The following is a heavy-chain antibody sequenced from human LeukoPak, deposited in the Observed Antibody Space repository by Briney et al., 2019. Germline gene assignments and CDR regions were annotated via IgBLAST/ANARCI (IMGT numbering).Heavy chain of an antibody. CDR1: GFTFDDYG. V-gene: IGHV3-20*04. D-gene: IGHD6-13*01. Sequence: GGSLRLSCAASGFTFDDYGMSWVRQAPGKGLEWVSGINWNGGSTGYADSVKGRFTISRDNAKNSLYLQMNSLRAEDTALYYCARGRGETAAGNYFDYWGQGTLITVSS. J-gene: IGHJ4*02. CDR2: INWNGGST. CDR3: ARGRGETAAGNYFDY.